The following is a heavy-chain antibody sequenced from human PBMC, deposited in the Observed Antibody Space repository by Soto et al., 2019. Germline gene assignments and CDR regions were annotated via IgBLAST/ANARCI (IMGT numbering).Heavy chain of an antibody. D-gene: IGHD5-12*01. CDR1: GFTFSSYG. Sequence: GGSLRLSCAASGFTFSSYGMHWVRQAPGKGLEWVAVISYDGSNKYYADSVKGRFTISRDNSKNTLYLQMNSLRAEDTAVYYCARGRDGFYYYGMDVWGQGTTVTVSS. CDR3: ARGRDGFYYYGMDV. CDR2: ISYDGSNK. V-gene: IGHV3-30*03. J-gene: IGHJ6*02.